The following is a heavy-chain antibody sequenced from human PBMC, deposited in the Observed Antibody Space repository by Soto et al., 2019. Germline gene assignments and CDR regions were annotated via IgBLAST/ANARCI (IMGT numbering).Heavy chain of an antibody. Sequence: GSLRLSCAASGFTFSRDAMGWVRQAPGKGLEWVSLITDNGGSTYYADSVKGRSTISRDNTKNTLFLQMNSLRAEDTAVYYCAKERATTTAFDYWGQGALVTVSS. J-gene: IGHJ4*02. CDR1: GFTFSRDA. D-gene: IGHD4-17*01. CDR2: ITDNGGST. V-gene: IGHV3-23*01. CDR3: AKERATTTAFDY.